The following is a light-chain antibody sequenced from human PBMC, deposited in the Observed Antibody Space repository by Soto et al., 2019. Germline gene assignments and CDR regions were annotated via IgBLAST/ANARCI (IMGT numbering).Light chain of an antibody. Sequence: DIQMTQSPSSVSASVGDRVTITCRASQNIAHWLAWYQQKPEKAPKSLMYTTSTLQSGVPSRFSGSGSGTDFTLTISSLQPEDFATYYCLQYHSYPVTFGGGTKVEIK. CDR3: LQYHSYPVT. J-gene: IGKJ4*01. V-gene: IGKV1D-16*01. CDR2: TTS. CDR1: QNIAHW.